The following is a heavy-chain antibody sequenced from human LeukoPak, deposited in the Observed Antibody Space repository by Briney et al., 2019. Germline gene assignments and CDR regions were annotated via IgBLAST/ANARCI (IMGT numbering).Heavy chain of an antibody. J-gene: IGHJ3*02. Sequence: SSETLSLTCTVSGGSISRYYWSWIRRPPGKGLEWIGYIDDSGNTNYNPSLKSQVTISVDTSKNQFSLKLSSVTAADTAVYYCARGGSITISSDAFDIWGQGTMVTVSS. CDR2: IDDSGNT. D-gene: IGHD3-3*01. CDR1: GGSISRYY. CDR3: ARGGSITISSDAFDI. V-gene: IGHV4-59*12.